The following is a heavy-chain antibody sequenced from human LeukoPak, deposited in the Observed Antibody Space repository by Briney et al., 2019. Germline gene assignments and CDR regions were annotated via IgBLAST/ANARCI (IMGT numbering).Heavy chain of an antibody. V-gene: IGHV3-48*03. Sequence: GGSLRLSCAASGFTFSSYEMNWVRQAPGKGLEWVSYISSSGSTIYYADSVKGRFTISRDNAKNSLYLQMNSLRAEDTAVYYCARDRDWGNAFDIWGQGTMVTVSS. J-gene: IGHJ3*02. CDR3: ARDRDWGNAFDI. D-gene: IGHD7-27*01. CDR1: GFTFSSYE. CDR2: ISSSGSTI.